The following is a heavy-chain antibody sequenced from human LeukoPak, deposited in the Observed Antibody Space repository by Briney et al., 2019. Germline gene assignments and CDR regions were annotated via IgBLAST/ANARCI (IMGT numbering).Heavy chain of an antibody. CDR3: AREVHPEGYNYDLVLDY. J-gene: IGHJ4*02. CDR2: LKEDGGEK. CDR1: GFNFSTSW. D-gene: IGHD3-16*01. V-gene: IGHV3-7*01. Sequence: PGGSLRLSCTASGFNFSTSWMSWVRRAPGKGLEWLANLKEDGGEKYYVDSVKGRFTISRDNARNSLYLQMNSLRAEDTAVYYCAREVHPEGYNYDLVLDYWGQGTLVTVSS.